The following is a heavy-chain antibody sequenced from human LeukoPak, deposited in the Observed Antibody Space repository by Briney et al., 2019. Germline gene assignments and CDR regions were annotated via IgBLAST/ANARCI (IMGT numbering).Heavy chain of an antibody. J-gene: IGHJ5*02. D-gene: IGHD2-2*01. V-gene: IGHV4-34*01. CDR3: ARVPVPAAIRGWFDP. CDR2: INHSGST. Sequence: PPXXXXXWIGEINHSGSTNYNPSLKSRVTISVDTSKNQFSLKLSSVTAADTAVYYCARVPVPAAIRGWFDPWGQGTLVTVSS.